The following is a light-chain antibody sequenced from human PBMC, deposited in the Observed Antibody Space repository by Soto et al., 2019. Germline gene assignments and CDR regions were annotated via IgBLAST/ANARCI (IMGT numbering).Light chain of an antibody. CDR1: SGHSSYA. CDR2: LNSDGSH. Sequence: QPVLTQSPSASASLGASVKLTCTLSSGHSSYAIAWHQQQPEKGPRYLMKLNSDGSHSKGDGIPDRFSGSSSGAERYLTISSLQSEDEADYYSQTWGTGFWVFGGGTKLTVL. V-gene: IGLV4-69*01. J-gene: IGLJ3*02. CDR3: QTWGTGFWV.